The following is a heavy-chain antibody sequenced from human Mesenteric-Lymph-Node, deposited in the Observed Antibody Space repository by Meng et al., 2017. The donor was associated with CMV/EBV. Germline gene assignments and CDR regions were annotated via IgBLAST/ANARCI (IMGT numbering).Heavy chain of an antibody. CDR1: GGSFSDYH. J-gene: IGHJ5*02. D-gene: IGHD5-24*01. CDR2: INHSGVT. V-gene: IGHV4-34*01. CDR3: ARGSTRDKFDP. Sequence: SETLSLTCAVYGGSFSDYHWSWIRQSPGKGLEWIGEINHSGVTNYNPSLKSRLTISVDTSKNQFSLRLTSLTAADTALYYCARGSTRDKFDPWGQGTLVTVSS.